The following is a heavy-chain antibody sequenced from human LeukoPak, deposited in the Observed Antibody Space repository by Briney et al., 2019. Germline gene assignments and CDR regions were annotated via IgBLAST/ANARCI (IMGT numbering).Heavy chain of an antibody. J-gene: IGHJ4*02. CDR3: ARSYGSGSYYAVIPSDY. Sequence: GGSLRLSCAASGFTFSSYWMHWVGQAPGKGLVWVSRINSGGSRTKYADSVKGRFTIYRDNAKNTLYLQMYSLMASATAVYYGARSYGSGSYYAVIPSDYWGQGTLVTVSS. D-gene: IGHD3-10*01. V-gene: IGHV3-74*01. CDR1: GFTFSSYW. CDR2: INSGGSRT.